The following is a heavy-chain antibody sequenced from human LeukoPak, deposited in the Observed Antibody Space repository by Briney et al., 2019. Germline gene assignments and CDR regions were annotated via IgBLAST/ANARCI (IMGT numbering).Heavy chain of an antibody. CDR3: AKKESSSCFDY. CDR2: TVGSGGAT. J-gene: IGHJ4*02. CDR1: GFTFTTYA. Sequence: GGSLRLSCAASGFTFTTYAMTWVRQAPGKGLEWVSGTVGSGGATYYAESVKGRFTISRDNSKDTLYLQMNSLRAEDTAVYYCAKKESSSCFDYWGQGTLVTVSS. D-gene: IGHD6-13*01. V-gene: IGHV3-23*01.